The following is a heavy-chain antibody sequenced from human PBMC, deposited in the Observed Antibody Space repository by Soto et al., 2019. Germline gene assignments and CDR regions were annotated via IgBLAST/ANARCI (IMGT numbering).Heavy chain of an antibody. CDR2: ISGSGGST. D-gene: IGHD3-22*01. Sequence: PGGSLRLSCAASGFTFSSYAMSWVRQAPGKGLEWVSAISGSGGSTYYADSVKGRFTISRDNSKNTLYLQMNSLRAEDTAVYYCAKDRALSPLGGYPQDAFDIWGQGTMVTVSS. V-gene: IGHV3-23*01. CDR1: GFTFSSYA. J-gene: IGHJ3*02. CDR3: AKDRALSPLGGYPQDAFDI.